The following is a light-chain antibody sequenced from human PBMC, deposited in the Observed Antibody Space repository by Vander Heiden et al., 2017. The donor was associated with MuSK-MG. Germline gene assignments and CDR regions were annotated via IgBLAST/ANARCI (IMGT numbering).Light chain of an antibody. CDR1: QSVSSNY. J-gene: IGKJ4*01. CDR2: GAS. V-gene: IGKV3-20*01. Sequence: EIVLTQSPGTLSLSPGERATLSCRASQSVSSNYLAWYQQKPGQAPRLLISGASSRATGIPDRFNGSGSGTDFTLTISRLEPEDFAVYYCQQDCNSLTFGGGTKVEVK. CDR3: QQDCNSLT.